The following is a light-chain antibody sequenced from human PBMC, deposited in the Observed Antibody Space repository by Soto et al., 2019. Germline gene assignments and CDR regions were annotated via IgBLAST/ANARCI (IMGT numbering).Light chain of an antibody. CDR2: EIS. CDR1: IRDVGGYNI. Sequence: QSVLTQPASVSGSPGQTITISCTGTIRDVGGYNIVSWYQQRPGKAPKLIIFEISNRPSGVSIRFSDSKSYDTAALTISEVQAGGEADYHSCANTSSSTYVFGTGTKVTVL. CDR3: CANTSSSTYV. V-gene: IGLV2-14*01. J-gene: IGLJ1*01.